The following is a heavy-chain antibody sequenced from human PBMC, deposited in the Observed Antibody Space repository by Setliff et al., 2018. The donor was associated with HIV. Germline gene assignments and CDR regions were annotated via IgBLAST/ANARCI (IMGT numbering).Heavy chain of an antibody. J-gene: IGHJ5*02. CDR3: ARSPRYFDWFQPEMGWFDP. CDR2: IYYSGST. Sequence: PSETLSLTCTVSGGSISSSSYYWGWIRPPPGKGLELIGSIYYSGSTYYNPSLKSRVTISVDTSKNQFSLKLSSVTAAAPAVYYCARSPRYFDWFQPEMGWFDPWGQGTLVTVSS. V-gene: IGHV4-39*01. D-gene: IGHD3-9*01. CDR1: GGSISSSSYY.